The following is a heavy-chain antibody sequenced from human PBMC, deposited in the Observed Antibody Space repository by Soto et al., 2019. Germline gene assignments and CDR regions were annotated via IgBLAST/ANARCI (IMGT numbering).Heavy chain of an antibody. V-gene: IGHV4-59*01. CDR1: GGSISSYY. CDR2: IYHSGST. Sequence: QVQLQESGPGLVKPSETLSLTCTVSGGSISSYYWGWIRQPPGKGLEWIGYIYHSGSTNYNPSLKSRVTISVDTCKNQFAVELSSVTAADTAVYYCARGYDYGDYCGQGTLVTVSS. J-gene: IGHJ4*02. CDR3: ARGYDYGDY. D-gene: IGHD2-2*01.